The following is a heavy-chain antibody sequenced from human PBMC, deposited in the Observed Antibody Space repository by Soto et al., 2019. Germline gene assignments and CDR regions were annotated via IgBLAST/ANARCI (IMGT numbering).Heavy chain of an antibody. D-gene: IGHD1-26*01. V-gene: IGHV1-3*01. J-gene: IGHJ4*02. Sequence: ASVKVSCKASGYTFTSYAMHCVRQAPGQRLEWMGWINAGNGNTKYSQKFQVRVTITRDTSASTAYMELSSLRSEDTAVYYCARDQPFSGSYCFDYWGQGTLVTVSS. CDR2: INAGNGNT. CDR3: ARDQPFSGSYCFDY. CDR1: GYTFTSYA.